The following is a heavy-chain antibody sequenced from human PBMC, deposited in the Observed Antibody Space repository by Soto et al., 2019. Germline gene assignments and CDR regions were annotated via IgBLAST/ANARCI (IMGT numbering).Heavy chain of an antibody. CDR1: GGSISHYY. V-gene: IGHV4-59*01. CDR3: ARDYVIAPRPGRLGFDY. D-gene: IGHD6-6*01. CDR2: IYYNGGT. Sequence: SETLSLTCTVSGGSISHYYWSWIRQLPGRGLEWIGYIYYNGGTNYNPSLKSRVTISVDTSKNQFSLKLSSVTAADTAVYFCARDYVIAPRPGRLGFDYWGQGTLVTVSS. J-gene: IGHJ4*02.